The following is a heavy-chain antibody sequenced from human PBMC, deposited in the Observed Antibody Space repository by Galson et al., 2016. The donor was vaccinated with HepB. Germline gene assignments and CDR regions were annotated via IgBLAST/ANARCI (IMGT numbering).Heavy chain of an antibody. V-gene: IGHV3-33*01. D-gene: IGHD1-26*01. Sequence: SLRLSCAASGFTFSSYGMHWVRQAPGKGLEWVAVIWYDGSNKYYADSVKGRFTISRDIPKNTVYLQMLTLRAEDTAVYYCARHSAFGARFYFDLWGQGTLVTVSS. CDR3: ARHSAFGARFYFDL. CDR1: GFTFSSYG. CDR2: IWYDGSNK. J-gene: IGHJ4*02.